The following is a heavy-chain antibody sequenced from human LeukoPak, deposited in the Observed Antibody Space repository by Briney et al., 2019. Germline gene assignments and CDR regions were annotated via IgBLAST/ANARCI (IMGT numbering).Heavy chain of an antibody. Sequence: GGSLRLSCAASGFTFSSYAMSWVRQAPGKGLEWVSAISGSGGSTYYADSVKGRFTISRDNSKNTLYLQMNSLRAEDTAVYYCARAIVGAMMLISGYYYMDVWGKGTTVTVSS. D-gene: IGHD1-26*01. CDR2: ISGSGGST. J-gene: IGHJ6*03. CDR1: GFTFSSYA. V-gene: IGHV3-23*01. CDR3: ARAIVGAMMLISGYYYMDV.